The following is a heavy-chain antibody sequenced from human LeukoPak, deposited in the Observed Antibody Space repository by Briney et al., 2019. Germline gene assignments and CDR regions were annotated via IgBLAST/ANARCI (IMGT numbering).Heavy chain of an antibody. V-gene: IGHV1-46*01. D-gene: IGHD2-2*02. CDR2: INPSGGST. J-gene: IGHJ6*03. Sequence: GASVKVSCKASGYTFTSYYVHWVRQAPGEGLEWMGIINPSGGSTSYVQKFQGRVTMTRDMSTSTVYMELSSLRSEDTAVYHCARVAAEVVGLPGVIGFGWLRRDYYYMDVWGKGTTVTVSS. CDR3: ARVAAEVVGLPGVIGFGWLRRDYYYMDV. CDR1: GYTFTSYY.